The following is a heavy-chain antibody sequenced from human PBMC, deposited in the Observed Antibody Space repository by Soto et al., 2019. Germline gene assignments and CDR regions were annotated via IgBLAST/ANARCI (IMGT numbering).Heavy chain of an antibody. CDR3: ARDRAGYYGMDV. D-gene: IGHD6-19*01. CDR1: GYTFTSYA. V-gene: IGHV1-3*01. J-gene: IGHJ6*02. Sequence: ASVKVSCKASGYTFTSYAMHWVRQAPEQRLEWMGWINAGNGNTKYSQKFQGRVTITRDTSASTAYMELSSLRSEDTAVYYCARDRAGYYGMDVWGQGTTVTVSS. CDR2: INAGNGNT.